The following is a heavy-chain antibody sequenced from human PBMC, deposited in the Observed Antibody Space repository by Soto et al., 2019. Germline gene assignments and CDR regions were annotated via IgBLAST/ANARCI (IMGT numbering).Heavy chain of an antibody. D-gene: IGHD5-18*01. V-gene: IGHV1-69*13. Sequence: ASVKVSCKASGGTFSSYAISWVRQAPGQGLEWMGGIVPIFGTANYAQKFQGRVTITADESTSTAYMELSSLRSEDTAVYYCAIVDTAMAPMVRFDYWGQGTLVTVSS. J-gene: IGHJ4*02. CDR2: IVPIFGTA. CDR3: AIVDTAMAPMVRFDY. CDR1: GGTFSSYA.